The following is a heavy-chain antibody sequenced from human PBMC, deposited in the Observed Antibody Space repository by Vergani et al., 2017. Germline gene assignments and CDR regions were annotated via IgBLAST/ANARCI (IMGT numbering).Heavy chain of an antibody. Sequence: EVQLVESGGGLVQPGGSLRLSCAASGFTFSSAWMRWVRQAPGKGLEWVGRIKSKTDGGTTDYAAPVKGRFTISTDDSKNTLYQQMNSLKTEDTAVYYCITDPYCSSTSCPPRDWFDPWGQGTLVTVSS. D-gene: IGHD2-2*01. CDR2: IKSKTDGGTT. V-gene: IGHV3-15*01. CDR1: GFTFSSAW. CDR3: ITDPYCSSTSCPPRDWFDP. J-gene: IGHJ5*02.